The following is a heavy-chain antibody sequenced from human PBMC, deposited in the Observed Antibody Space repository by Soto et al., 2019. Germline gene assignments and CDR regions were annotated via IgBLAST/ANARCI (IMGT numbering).Heavy chain of an antibody. J-gene: IGHJ5*02. CDR1: GFTFSNAW. CDR3: TIPRGPMIRP. D-gene: IGHD3-22*01. Sequence: EVQLVESGGGLVEPGGSLRLSCTASGFTFSNAWMTWVRQAPGKGLEWVGRIKSKTDSGTTDYAAPVKGRFTISRDDSKNTMYLQMNSLKTEDTAVYYCTIPRGPMIRPWGQGTLVTVSS. CDR2: IKSKTDSGTT. V-gene: IGHV3-15*01.